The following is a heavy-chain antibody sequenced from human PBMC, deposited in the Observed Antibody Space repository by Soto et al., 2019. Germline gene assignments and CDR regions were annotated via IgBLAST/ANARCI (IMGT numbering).Heavy chain of an antibody. CDR3: ARAPYQLLYLNHFDY. J-gene: IGHJ4*02. V-gene: IGHV3-7*01. CDR1: GFTFSSYW. CDR2: IKQDGSEK. D-gene: IGHD2-2*02. Sequence: GGSLRLSCAASGFTFSSYWMSWVRQAPGKGLEWVANIKQDGSEKYYVDSVKGRFTISRDNAKNSLYLQMNSLRAEDTAVYYCARAPYQLLYLNHFDYWGQGTLVTVSS.